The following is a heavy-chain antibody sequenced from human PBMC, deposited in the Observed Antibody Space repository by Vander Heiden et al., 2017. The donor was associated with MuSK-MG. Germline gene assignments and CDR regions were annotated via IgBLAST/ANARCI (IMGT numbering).Heavy chain of an antibody. CDR3: ARAGTVFGDSKQFFDW. CDR1: GYTLTSHW. V-gene: IGHV5-51*01. J-gene: IGHJ4*01. CDR2: IYPGDSDT. D-gene: IGHD4-17*01. Sequence: EVQLVQSGAEVTTPGESLKISCKGSGYTLTSHWIGWVRQMPGKGLEWMGIIYPGDSDTRYSPSFHGQVTISADKSISTAYLQWSSLKPSEPAMYYCARAGTVFGDSKQFFDWWGDGNLV.